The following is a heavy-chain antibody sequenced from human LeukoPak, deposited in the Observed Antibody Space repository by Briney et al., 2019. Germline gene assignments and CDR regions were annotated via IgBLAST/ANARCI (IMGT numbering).Heavy chain of an antibody. CDR3: AKDLPLMVRGVIRDDY. V-gene: IGHV3-23*01. Sequence: PGGSLRLSCGASGFTVSSNYMSWVRQAPGKGLEWVSAISGSGGSTYYADSVKGRFTISRDSSKNTLYLQMNSLRAEDTAVYYCAKDLPLMVRGVIRDDYWGQGTLVTVSS. J-gene: IGHJ4*02. D-gene: IGHD3-10*01. CDR1: GFTVSSNY. CDR2: ISGSGGST.